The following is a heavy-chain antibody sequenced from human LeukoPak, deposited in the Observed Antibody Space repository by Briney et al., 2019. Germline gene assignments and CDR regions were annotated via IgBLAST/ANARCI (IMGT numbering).Heavy chain of an antibody. D-gene: IGHD2-2*01. J-gene: IGHJ6*02. CDR3: ARGAVVAPAKVPLYGMDV. V-gene: IGHV1-18*04. CDR1: GYTFTSYG. CDR2: ISAYNGNT. Sequence: ASVKVSCKASGYTFTSYGISWVRQAPGQGLEWMGWISAYNGNTNYAQKLQGRVTMTTDTSTSTAYMELRSLRSEDTAVYYCARGAVVAPAKVPLYGMDVWGQGTTVTVSS.